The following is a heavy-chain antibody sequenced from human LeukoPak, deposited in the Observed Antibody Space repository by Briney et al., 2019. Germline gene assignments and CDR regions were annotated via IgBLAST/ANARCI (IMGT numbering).Heavy chain of an antibody. V-gene: IGHV1-3*01. CDR1: GYTFTSYA. CDR3: ARDSPRYYFDY. CDR2: INAGNGNT. Sequence: ASVKVSCKASGYTFTSYAMHWVRQAPGQRREWMGWINAGNGNTKYSQKFQGRVTITRDTSASTAYMELSSLRSEDTAVYYCARDSPRYYFDYWGQGTLVTVSS. J-gene: IGHJ4*02.